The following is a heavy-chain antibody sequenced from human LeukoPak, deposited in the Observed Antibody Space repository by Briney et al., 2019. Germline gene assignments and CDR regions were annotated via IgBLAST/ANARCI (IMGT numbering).Heavy chain of an antibody. D-gene: IGHD3-22*01. V-gene: IGHV3-21*01. CDR1: GFTVSDYS. J-gene: IGHJ4*02. CDR3: ARVPWDSSSYYPMDY. CDR2: ISSSSAYI. Sequence: GGSLRLSCAASGFTVSDYSLTWVRQAPGKGLEWLSSISSSSAYIYYADSVKGRFTVSRDNAKKSLYLQMNSLRAEDTAVYYCARVPWDSSSYYPMDYWGQGTLVTVSS.